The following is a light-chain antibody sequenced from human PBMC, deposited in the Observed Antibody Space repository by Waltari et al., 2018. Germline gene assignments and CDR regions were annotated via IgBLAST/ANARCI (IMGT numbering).Light chain of an antibody. CDR1: SGSIGDNY. CDR3: QSYDDDNHVL. CDR2: DDY. J-gene: IGLJ2*01. V-gene: IGLV6-57*03. Sequence: NFMLTQPHSVLESPGKTVTISCTRNSGSIGDNYVQWYRQRPGSAPTAVIFDDYQRPSGVPDRVSGSIDRSSNSASLTISGLQTEDEADYFCQSYDDDNHVLFGGGTKLTVL.